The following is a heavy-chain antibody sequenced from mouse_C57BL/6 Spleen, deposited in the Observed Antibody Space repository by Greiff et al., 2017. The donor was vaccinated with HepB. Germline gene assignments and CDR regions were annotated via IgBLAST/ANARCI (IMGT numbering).Heavy chain of an antibody. J-gene: IGHJ3*01. CDR1: GYTFTSYW. V-gene: IGHV1-50*01. Sequence: QVQLKQPGAELVKPGASVKLSCKASGYTFTSYWMQWVKQRPGQGLEWIGEIDPSDSYTNYNQKFKGKATLTVDTSSSTAYMQLSSLTSEDSAVYYCARGSSYEAWFAYWGQGTLVTVSA. CDR2: IDPSDSYT. CDR3: ARGSSYEAWFAY. D-gene: IGHD1-1*01.